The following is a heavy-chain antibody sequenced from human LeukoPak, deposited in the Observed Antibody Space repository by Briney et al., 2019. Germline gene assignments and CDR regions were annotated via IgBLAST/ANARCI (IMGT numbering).Heavy chain of an antibody. Sequence: GGSLRLSCAASGFTFSTYGMNWVRQAAGKGLEWVSYISHTSDAIYYPDSVNGRFTISRDNAKNSLYLQMNSLRDEDTAVYYCARASPSCYDYWGQGTLVTVSS. CDR3: ARASPSCYDY. CDR2: ISHTSDAI. CDR1: GFTFSTYG. D-gene: IGHD1-1*01. J-gene: IGHJ4*02. V-gene: IGHV3-48*02.